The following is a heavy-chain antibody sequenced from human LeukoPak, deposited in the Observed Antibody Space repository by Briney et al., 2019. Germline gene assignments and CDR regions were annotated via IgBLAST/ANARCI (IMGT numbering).Heavy chain of an antibody. D-gene: IGHD6-19*01. Sequence: GGSLILSCAASGFTFSDYSMYWVRHAPGEGLEWVSLIHWDGTNTYYADSVKGRFTISRDNSKNTLYLQMNSLRAEDTAVYYCAKAEYSSGWYSVWGQGTLVTVSS. CDR2: IHWDGTNT. CDR1: GFTFSDYS. J-gene: IGHJ4*02. CDR3: AKAEYSSGWYSV. V-gene: IGHV3-23*03.